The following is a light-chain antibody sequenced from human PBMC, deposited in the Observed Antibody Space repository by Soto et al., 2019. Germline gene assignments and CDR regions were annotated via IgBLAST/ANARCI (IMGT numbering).Light chain of an antibody. V-gene: IGKV1-33*01. Sequence: DVQMTQSPSSLSASVGDRVTITCQASENTNNYLNWYQQKPGKAPKLLISDASNLETGVPSRFSGSGSGTDFTFTITSLQPEDIATYYCQQYDNLFTFGPGTKVDIK. J-gene: IGKJ3*01. CDR1: ENTNNY. CDR2: DAS. CDR3: QQYDNLFT.